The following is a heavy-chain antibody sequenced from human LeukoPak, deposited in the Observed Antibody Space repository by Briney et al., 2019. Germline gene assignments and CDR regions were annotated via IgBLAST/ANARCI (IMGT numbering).Heavy chain of an antibody. J-gene: IGHJ4*02. Sequence: SETLSLTCTVSGGSISSYYWSWIRQAPGKGLEWIGYIYYSGSTNYNPSLKSRVTISVDTSKNQFSLKLSSVTAADTAVYYCARDLGGRGGYNYCFDYWGQGTLVTVSS. CDR2: IYYSGST. D-gene: IGHD5-24*01. CDR3: ARDLGGRGGYNYCFDY. V-gene: IGHV4-59*01. CDR1: GGSISSYY.